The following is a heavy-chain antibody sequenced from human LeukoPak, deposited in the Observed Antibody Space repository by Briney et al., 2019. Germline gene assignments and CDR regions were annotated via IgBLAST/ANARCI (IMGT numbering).Heavy chain of an antibody. CDR1: GGSISTYY. CDR3: ARQSYYSDSSGYLHWYFDL. CDR2: VYYSGST. D-gene: IGHD3-22*01. Sequence: SLALSLPCTVSGGSISTYYCSWIRQPPGQGMDWLGCVYYSGSTNYNPSLKSRVTISVDTSKNQFSLKLTSVTAADTAVYYCARQSYYSDSSGYLHWYFDLWGRGTLVTVAS. J-gene: IGHJ2*01. V-gene: IGHV4-59*08.